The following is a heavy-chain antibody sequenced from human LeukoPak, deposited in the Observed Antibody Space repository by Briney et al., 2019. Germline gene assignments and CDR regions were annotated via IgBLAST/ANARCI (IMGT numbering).Heavy chain of an antibody. CDR2: ISGSGGST. CDR1: GFTFSSYA. D-gene: IGHD3-9*01. Sequence: GGSLRLSCAASGFTFSSYAMSWVRQAPGKGLEWVSAISGSGGSTYYADSVKGRFTISRDNSKNTLYLQMNSLRAEDTAVYYYANRPMPHYDILTGYFDYWGQGTLVTVSS. CDR3: ANRPMPHYDILTGYFDY. J-gene: IGHJ4*02. V-gene: IGHV3-23*01.